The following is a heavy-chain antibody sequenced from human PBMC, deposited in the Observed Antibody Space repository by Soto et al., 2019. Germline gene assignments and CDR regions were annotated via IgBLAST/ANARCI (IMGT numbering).Heavy chain of an antibody. V-gene: IGHV4-30-4*01. CDR3: AREGGESSDGLYYFDS. D-gene: IGHD3-16*01. CDR1: GGSTSSDNY. Sequence: SETLSLTCTVSGGSTSSDNYWSWIRQPPGKGLEGIGHIYYSGNTDYNPSLKSRLAISIDTSKNQFSLKLSSVTAADTAVYFCAREGGESSDGLYYFDSWGQGSLVTVSS. CDR2: IYYSGNT. J-gene: IGHJ4*02.